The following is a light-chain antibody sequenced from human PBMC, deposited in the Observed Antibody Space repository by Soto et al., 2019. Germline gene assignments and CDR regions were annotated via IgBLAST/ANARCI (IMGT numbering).Light chain of an antibody. CDR2: GAS. CDR1: QSVSSSY. CDR3: QQYGSSWT. V-gene: IGKV3-20*01. Sequence: EIVLTQSPGTLSLSPWERAALSFRASQSVSSSYLAWYQQKPGQAPRLLIYGASSRATGIPDRFSGSGSGTDFTLTISRLEPEDFAVYYCQQYGSSWTFGQGTKVDIK. J-gene: IGKJ1*01.